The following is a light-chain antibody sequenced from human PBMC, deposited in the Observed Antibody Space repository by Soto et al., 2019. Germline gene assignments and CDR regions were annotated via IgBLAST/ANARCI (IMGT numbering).Light chain of an antibody. V-gene: IGKV3-20*01. J-gene: IGKJ2*01. CDR1: QSVTSNY. CDR2: GAS. CDR3: HNNVFSREI. Sequence: EIVLTQSPGTLSLSPGERATLSCRASQSVTSNYLAWYQQKPGQAPRLLIYGASSRATGIPDRFSGSGSGQNSPLTISRRKLENFAVNSCHNNVFSREIFGQGTKLEI.